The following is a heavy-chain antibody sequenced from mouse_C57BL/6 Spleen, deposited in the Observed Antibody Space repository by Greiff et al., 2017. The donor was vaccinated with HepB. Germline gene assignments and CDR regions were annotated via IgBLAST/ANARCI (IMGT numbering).Heavy chain of an antibody. Sequence: QVQLQQSGPGLVQPSQSLSITCTVSGFSLTSYGVHWVRQSPGKGLEWLGVIWSGGSTDYNAALISRLSISKDNSKSQVFFKMNSLQADDTAIYYCARGGEWFAYWGQGTLVTVSA. CDR3: ARGGEWFAY. CDR1: GFSLTSYG. CDR2: IWSGGST. J-gene: IGHJ3*01. V-gene: IGHV2-2*01.